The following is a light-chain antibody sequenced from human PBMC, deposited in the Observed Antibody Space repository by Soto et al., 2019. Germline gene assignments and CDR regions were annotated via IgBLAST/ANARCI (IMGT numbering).Light chain of an antibody. J-gene: IGKJ5*01. CDR2: QVS. V-gene: IGKV2-30*01. CDR1: QSLLSRDVNTY. CDR3: MQALQTPTS. Sequence: VVTQSPLSRPGTPVHSSSIFCRSIQSLLSRDVNTYLNWFQPRPGQSPRRLIYQVSNRDSGLPARSSGSGSGTYFTLKISGVEAEHVGLYYCMQALQTPTSFGHGTRLE.